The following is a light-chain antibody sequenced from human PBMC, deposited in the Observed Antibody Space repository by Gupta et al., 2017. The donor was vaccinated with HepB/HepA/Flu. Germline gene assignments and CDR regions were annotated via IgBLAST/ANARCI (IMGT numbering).Light chain of an antibody. CDR2: DAS. CDR1: QSVNSN. V-gene: IGKV3-11*01. Sequence: EIVLTQSPATLSLSPGERATLSCRASQSVNSNLAWYQQKPAQAPRLLIFDASNRVTGFPARFSGSGSGTEFTLTISGRDPEDFAVYYCQQRDNWPHTFGQGTKLEIK. J-gene: IGKJ2*01. CDR3: QQRDNWPHT.